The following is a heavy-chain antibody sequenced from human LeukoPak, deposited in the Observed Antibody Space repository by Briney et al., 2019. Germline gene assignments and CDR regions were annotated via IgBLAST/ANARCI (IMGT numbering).Heavy chain of an antibody. D-gene: IGHD6-13*01. Sequence: PGGSLRLSCAASGFTFSRSAVTWVRQTPGKGLDWVSSISSSGNTYYADSVKGRFTISRDNSKNMLYLQMNSLRAEDTAVYYCVKGRISEDGLDFWGQGTLVTASS. CDR3: VKGRISEDGLDF. CDR1: GFTFSRSA. CDR2: ISSSGNT. V-gene: IGHV3-23*01. J-gene: IGHJ4*02.